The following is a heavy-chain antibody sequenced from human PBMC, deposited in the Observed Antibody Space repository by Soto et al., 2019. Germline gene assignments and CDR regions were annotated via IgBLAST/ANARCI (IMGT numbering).Heavy chain of an antibody. Sequence: ASVKVSCKASGYTFTNYGISWVRQAPGEGLEWVGWINTSNDNKLYAQKLQGRLTLTTDTSTSTAYMDLTTLRSDDTAVYYCARGGSCSSTSCPWRSWFDPWGQGTLVTVSS. CDR3: ARGGSCSSTSCPWRSWFDP. D-gene: IGHD2-2*01. CDR2: INTSNDNK. J-gene: IGHJ5*02. V-gene: IGHV1-18*01. CDR1: GYTFTNYG.